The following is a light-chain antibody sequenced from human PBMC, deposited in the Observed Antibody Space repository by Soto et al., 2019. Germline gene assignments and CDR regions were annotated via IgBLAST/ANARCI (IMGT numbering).Light chain of an antibody. Sequence: EMVLTQSPGTLSLSPGERATLSCRASQSVSSSYLAWYQQKPGQAPRLLIYGASSRATGIPGRFSGSGSGTDFNLTISGLEPEGFAVYYCQQYGSSRTWTFGQGTKVESK. V-gene: IGKV3-20*01. CDR1: QSVSSSY. CDR2: GAS. J-gene: IGKJ1*01. CDR3: QQYGSSRTWT.